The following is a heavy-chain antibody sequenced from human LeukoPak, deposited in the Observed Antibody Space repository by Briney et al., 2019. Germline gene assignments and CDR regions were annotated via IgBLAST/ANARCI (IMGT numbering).Heavy chain of an antibody. CDR2: INHSGST. D-gene: IGHD3-22*01. V-gene: IGHV4-34*01. Sequence: PSETLSLTCAVYGGSFSGYYWSWIRQPPGKGLEWIGEINHSGSTNYNPSLKSRVTISVDTSKNQFSLKLSSVTAADTAVYYCARDLPYYYDSSGYYYESHDAFDIWGQGTMVTVSS. CDR1: GGSFSGYY. CDR3: ARDLPYYYDSSGYYYESHDAFDI. J-gene: IGHJ3*02.